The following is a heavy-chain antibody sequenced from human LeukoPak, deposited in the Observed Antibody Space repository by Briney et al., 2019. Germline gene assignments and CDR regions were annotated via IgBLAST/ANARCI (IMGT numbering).Heavy chain of an antibody. V-gene: IGHV3-7*03. CDR3: ARDNGWSADF. Sequence: GGSLRLSGAASGFTFSRHGMYWVRKAPGKGLEWVANIKQDGSAKPYVDSVKGRFTISRDNAKNSLFLQMNSLRAEDTAVYYCARDNGWSADFWGQGTLVTVSS. CDR2: IKQDGSAK. CDR1: GFTFSRHG. D-gene: IGHD2-15*01. J-gene: IGHJ4*02.